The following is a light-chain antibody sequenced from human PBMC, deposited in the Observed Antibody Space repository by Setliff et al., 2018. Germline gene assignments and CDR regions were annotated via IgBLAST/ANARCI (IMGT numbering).Light chain of an antibody. Sequence: QSVLTQPPSASGTPGQTVTISCSGDSSNTGSSTVKWYQHVPGTAPRLLIYSNAHRPAGVPGRFAGSKSGTSATLYISGLQSDDEADYYCATWADSLNGPVFGTGTKV. CDR1: SSNTGSST. J-gene: IGLJ1*01. CDR3: ATWADSLNGPV. V-gene: IGLV1-44*01. CDR2: SNA.